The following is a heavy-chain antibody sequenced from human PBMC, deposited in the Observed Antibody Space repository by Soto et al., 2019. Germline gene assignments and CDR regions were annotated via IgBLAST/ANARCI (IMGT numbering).Heavy chain of an antibody. Sequence: ASVNVSCKASGYIFTGYHIHWVRQAPGRGLEWMGWINPNSGDTEYAQNFQGRVTMTRDTSFNLVYMEMSGLMSDDTAVYYCARDARGTRGFDEMDIWGQGTTVTVSS. J-gene: IGHJ6*02. D-gene: IGHD3-9*01. CDR3: ARDARGTRGFDEMDI. V-gene: IGHV1-2*02. CDR2: INPNSGDT. CDR1: GYIFTGYH.